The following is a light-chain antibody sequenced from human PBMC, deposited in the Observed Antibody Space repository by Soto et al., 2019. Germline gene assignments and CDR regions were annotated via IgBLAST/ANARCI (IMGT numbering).Light chain of an antibody. V-gene: IGKV1-39*01. Sequence: DIPMTQSPSSLSASVGDRVTITCRASQSISDSLNWYQHKPGTAPKLLIYAASSLQSGVPSRFSGGGSGTDFTLTISSLQPEDFVTYFCQQSFNFPATFGGGTKVEIK. J-gene: IGKJ4*01. CDR2: AAS. CDR3: QQSFNFPAT. CDR1: QSISDS.